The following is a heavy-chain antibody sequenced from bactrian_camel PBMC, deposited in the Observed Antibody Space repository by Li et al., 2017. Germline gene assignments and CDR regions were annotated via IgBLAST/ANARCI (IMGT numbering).Heavy chain of an antibody. CDR1: DYTYSSYC. D-gene: IGHD2*01. CDR3: AVHSLPGEYCSGTYSGHDYNW. CDR2: IDSDGTT. Sequence: HVQLVESGGGSVHAGGSLRLSCVASDYTYSSYCFGWSRQEPGKEREEVATIDSDGTTRYSGPVKGRFTISQDNAKNTLYLQMNSLKPEDTAMYYCAVHSLPGEYCSGTYSGHDYNWWGQGTHVTVS. V-gene: IGHV3S55*01. J-gene: IGHJ4*01.